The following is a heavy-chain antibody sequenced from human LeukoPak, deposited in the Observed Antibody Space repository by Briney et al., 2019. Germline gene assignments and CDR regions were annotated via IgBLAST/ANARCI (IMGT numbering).Heavy chain of an antibody. CDR1: GFTFSSYS. J-gene: IGHJ4*02. D-gene: IGHD4-17*01. CDR2: ISSSSSYI. V-gene: IGHV3-21*01. CDR3: ARDPLDYGDSIDY. Sequence: GGSLRLSCAASGFTFSSYSMNWVRQAPGKGLEWVSFISSSSSYIYYTDSVKGRFTISRDNAKNSLYLQMNSLRAEDTAVYYCARDPLDYGDSIDYWGQGTLVTVSS.